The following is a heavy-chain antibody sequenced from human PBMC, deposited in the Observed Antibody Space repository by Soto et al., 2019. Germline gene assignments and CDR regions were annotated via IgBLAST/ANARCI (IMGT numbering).Heavy chain of an antibody. CDR3: ARVYSGSYSDY. CDR1: GGSISSNNL. Sequence: SETLSLTSAVSGGSISSNNLWSWVRQPPGKGLEWIGEIFQSGSTHYNPSLKTRVTISVDKSKNQFSLKLSSVTAADTAVYYCARVYSGSYSDYWGQRTLVTVSS. CDR2: IFQSGST. D-gene: IGHD1-26*01. J-gene: IGHJ4*02. V-gene: IGHV4-4*02.